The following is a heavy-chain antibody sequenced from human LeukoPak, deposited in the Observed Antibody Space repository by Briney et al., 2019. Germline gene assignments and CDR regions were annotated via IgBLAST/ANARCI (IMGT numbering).Heavy chain of an antibody. CDR1: GFTFSSYG. D-gene: IGHD3-3*01. CDR2: IRYDGSNK. CDR3: AKDSLPYDFWSGYYTGYGVTQIDY. V-gene: IGHV3-30*02. Sequence: GGSLRLSCAASGFTFSSYGMHWVRQAPGKGLEWVVFIRYDGSNKYYADSVKGRFTISRDNSKNTLYLQMNSLRAEDTAVYYCAKDSLPYDFWSGYYTGYGVTQIDYWGQGTLVTVSS. J-gene: IGHJ4*02.